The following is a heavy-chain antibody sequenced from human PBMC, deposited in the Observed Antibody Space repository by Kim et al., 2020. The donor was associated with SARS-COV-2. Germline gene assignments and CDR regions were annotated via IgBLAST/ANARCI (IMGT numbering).Heavy chain of an antibody. J-gene: IGHJ4*01. CDR3: ARDLGHLLRYFDWSTKRNPDY. V-gene: IGHV3-30*04. CDR2: ISYDGSNK. CDR1: GFTFSSYA. D-gene: IGHD3-9*01. Sequence: GGSLRLSCAASGFTFSSYAMHWVRQAPGKGLEWVAVISYDGSNKYYADSVKGRFTISRDNSKNTLYLQMNSLRAEDTAVYYCARDLGHLLRYFDWSTKRNPDYRGQRTLVTVSS.